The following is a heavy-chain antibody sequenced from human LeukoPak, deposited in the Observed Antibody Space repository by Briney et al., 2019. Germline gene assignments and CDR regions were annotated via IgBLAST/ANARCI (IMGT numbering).Heavy chain of an antibody. CDR2: IIPIFGTA. V-gene: IGHV1-69*01. CDR3: ARDRNYFGSGFATD. J-gene: IGHJ4*02. CDR1: GGTFSSYA. Sequence: SVKVSCKASGGTFSSYAISWVRQAPGQGLEWMGGIIPIFGTANYAQKFQGRVTITADESTSTAYMELSSLRSEDTAVYYCARDRNYFGSGFATDSGQGTLVNVSS. D-gene: IGHD3-10*01.